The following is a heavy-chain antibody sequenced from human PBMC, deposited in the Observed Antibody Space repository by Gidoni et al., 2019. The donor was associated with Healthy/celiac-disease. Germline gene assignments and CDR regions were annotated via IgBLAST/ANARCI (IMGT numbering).Heavy chain of an antibody. V-gene: IGHV4-34*01. CDR2: INHSGST. D-gene: IGHD3-10*01. CDR1: GGSFSGYY. Sequence: QVQLQQWGAGLLKPSETLSLTCAVYGGSFSGYYWSWIRQPPGKGLEWIGEINHSGSTNYNPSLKSRVTISVDTSKNQFSLKLSSVTAADTAVYYCARELIVIRWFGELFAHSQVDPWGQGTLVTVSS. J-gene: IGHJ5*02. CDR3: ARELIVIRWFGELFAHSQVDP.